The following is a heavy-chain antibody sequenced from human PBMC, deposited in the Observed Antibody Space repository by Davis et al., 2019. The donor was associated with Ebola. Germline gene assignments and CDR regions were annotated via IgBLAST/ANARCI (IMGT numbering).Heavy chain of an antibody. CDR2: ISHSGST. J-gene: IGHJ5*02. CDR1: PRSISSSSYY. D-gene: IGHD3-22*01. Sequence: MPSETLSLTCPVSPRSISSSSYYWGWTRQSPGKGLEWIGEISHSGSTTYNPSLKSRVTISVDTSMNQFSLKLRPVTAADTAMYYCASQYYYESSGYYYGRFDPWGQGTLVTVSS. CDR3: ASQYYYESSGYYYGRFDP. V-gene: IGHV4-39*01.